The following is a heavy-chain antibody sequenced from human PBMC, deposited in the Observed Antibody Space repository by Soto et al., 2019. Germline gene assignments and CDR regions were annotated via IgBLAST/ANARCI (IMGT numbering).Heavy chain of an antibody. V-gene: IGHV3-23*01. Sequence: AGSLRLSCPASGFTFSNYSMSWVRPGPGEGLECVSHITASGTTYYADSVKGRFNISKDSSRNTLYLQMKSLRAEDTALYYCAKCIQVNWNYDAFHIWGQGTMVTVS. CDR2: ITASGTT. J-gene: IGHJ3*02. D-gene: IGHD1-7*01. CDR3: AKCIQVNWNYDAFHI. CDR1: GFTFSNYS.